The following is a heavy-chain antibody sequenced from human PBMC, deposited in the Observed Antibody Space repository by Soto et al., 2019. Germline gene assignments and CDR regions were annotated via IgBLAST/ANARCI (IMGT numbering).Heavy chain of an antibody. Sequence: SETLSLTCAVSGASISSAHWWNLVRQPPGKGLEWIGYIYYSGSTNYNPSLKSRVTISVDTSKNQFSLKLSSVTAADTAVYYCARGRLQGPVVYWGQGTLVTVSS. V-gene: IGHV4-59*11. CDR1: GASISSAHW. CDR2: IYYSGST. J-gene: IGHJ4*02. D-gene: IGHD4-4*01. CDR3: ARGRLQGPVVY.